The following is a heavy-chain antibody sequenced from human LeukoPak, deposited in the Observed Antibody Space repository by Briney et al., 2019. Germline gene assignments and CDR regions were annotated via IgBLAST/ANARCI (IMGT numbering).Heavy chain of an antibody. Sequence: SETLSLTCAVSGGSISSGGYSWSWIRQPPGKGLEWIGYIYHSGSTHYSPSLKSRVTISVDRSKNQFSLKLSSVTAADTAVYYCARGITTPFDYWGQGTLVTVSS. CDR1: GGSISSGGYS. J-gene: IGHJ4*02. CDR2: IYHSGST. D-gene: IGHD2-15*01. CDR3: ARGITTPFDY. V-gene: IGHV4-30-2*01.